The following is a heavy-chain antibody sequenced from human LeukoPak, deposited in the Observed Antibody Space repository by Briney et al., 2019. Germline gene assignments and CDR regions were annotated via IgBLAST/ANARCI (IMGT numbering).Heavy chain of an antibody. J-gene: IGHJ4*02. CDR3: ARDLTNEYSSGWYAYYFDY. Sequence: GGSLRLSCAASGFTFSSYWMSWVRQGPGKGLEWVANIKQDGSEKYYVDSVKGRFTISRDNAKNSLYLQMNSLRAEDTAVYYCARDLTNEYSSGWYAYYFDYWGQGTLVTVSS. CDR1: GFTFSSYW. V-gene: IGHV3-7*01. D-gene: IGHD6-19*01. CDR2: IKQDGSEK.